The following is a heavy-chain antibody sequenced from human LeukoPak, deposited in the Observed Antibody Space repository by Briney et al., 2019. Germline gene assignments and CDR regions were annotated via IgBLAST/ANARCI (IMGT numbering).Heavy chain of an antibody. D-gene: IGHD6-19*01. CDR3: ARAEGSGWSY. V-gene: IGHV3-30*03. CDR1: GFTFSSYG. J-gene: IGHJ4*02. CDR2: ISYDGSNK. Sequence: GRSLRLSCAASGFTFSSYGMHWVRQAPGKGLEWVAVISYDGSNKYYADSVKGRFTISRDNSKNTLYLQMNSLRAEDTAVYYCARAEGSGWSYWGQGTLVTVSS.